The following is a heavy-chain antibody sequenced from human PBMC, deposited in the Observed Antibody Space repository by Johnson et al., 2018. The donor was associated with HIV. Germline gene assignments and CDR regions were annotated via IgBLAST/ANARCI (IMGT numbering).Heavy chain of an antibody. J-gene: IGHJ3*02. Sequence: VQLVESGGGVVQPGRSLRLSCAASGFTFSSYGMHWVRQAPGKGLEWVAFIRYDGSNKYYADSVKGRFTISRDNSKNTLYLQMNSLRAEDTAVYYCARGRPNDYDSSERYVPGAFDIWGQGTMVTVSS. CDR1: GFTFSSYG. CDR2: IRYDGSNK. CDR3: ARGRPNDYDSSERYVPGAFDI. V-gene: IGHV3-33*08. D-gene: IGHD3-22*01.